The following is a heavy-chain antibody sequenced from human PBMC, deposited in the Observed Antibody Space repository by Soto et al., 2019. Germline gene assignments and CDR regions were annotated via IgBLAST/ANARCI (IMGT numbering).Heavy chain of an antibody. Sequence: EVQLLESGGGLVQPGGFLRLSCAASGFTFSSYAMSWVRQAPGKGLEWVSAISGSGGSTYYADSVKGRFTISRDNSKNTLYLQMNSLRAEDTAVYYCAKGPTGYYGMDVWGQGTTVTVSS. CDR3: AKGPTGYYGMDV. CDR2: ISGSGGST. V-gene: IGHV3-23*01. D-gene: IGHD4-17*01. CDR1: GFTFSSYA. J-gene: IGHJ6*02.